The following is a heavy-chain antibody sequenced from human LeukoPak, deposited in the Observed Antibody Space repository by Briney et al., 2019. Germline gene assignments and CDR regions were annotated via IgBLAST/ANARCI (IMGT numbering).Heavy chain of an antibody. CDR2: WST. CDR3: ARAIPRYSSGWYAPGMDV. CDR1: GDSISSYY. Sequence: SETLSLTCTVSGDSISSYYWGWIRQPAGKGLEWIGRWSTNYNPSLKSRVTMSVDTSKNQISLKLSSVTAADTAVYYCARAIPRYSSGWYAPGMDVWGQGTTVTVSS. V-gene: IGHV4-4*07. J-gene: IGHJ6*02. D-gene: IGHD6-19*01.